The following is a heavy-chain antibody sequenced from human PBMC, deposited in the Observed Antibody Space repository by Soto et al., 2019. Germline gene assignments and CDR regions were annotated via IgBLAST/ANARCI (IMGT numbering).Heavy chain of an antibody. Sequence: SLTDTGSGGPSRGSGCSWRWFRQHPGKGLEWIGYIYYSGSTYYNPSLKSRVTISVDTSKNQFSLKLSSVTAADTAVYYCAREENYGVLDYWGQGTLVTVSS. V-gene: IGHV4-31*03. CDR2: IYYSGST. CDR3: AREENYGVLDY. D-gene: IGHD4-17*01. CDR1: GGPSRGSGCS. J-gene: IGHJ4*02.